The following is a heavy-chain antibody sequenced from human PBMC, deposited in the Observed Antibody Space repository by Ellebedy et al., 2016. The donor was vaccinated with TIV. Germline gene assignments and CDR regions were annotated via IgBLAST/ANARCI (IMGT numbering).Heavy chain of an antibody. CDR3: ARKDYFGSGSYHFDN. V-gene: IGHV1-3*01. CDR1: GYTFTSYP. CDR2: INAANGDT. Sequence: AASVKVSCKASGYTFTSYPIHWVRQAPGQRLDWMGWINAANGDTRYSQTFQGRVTFTRDTSASTAYMELSGLRSDDTAVYYCARKDYFGSGSYHFDNWGQGTLVTVSS. J-gene: IGHJ4*02. D-gene: IGHD3-10*01.